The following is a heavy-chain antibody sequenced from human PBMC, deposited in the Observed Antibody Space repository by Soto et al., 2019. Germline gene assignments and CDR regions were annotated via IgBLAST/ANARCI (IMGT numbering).Heavy chain of an antibody. J-gene: IGHJ4*02. CDR3: GRAPGGTGIVDY. Sequence: EVQLVESGGGLVQPGGSLRLSCAASGFTFSSYWMRWVRQAPGKGLVWVSRISSEGTTTFYADSVKGRFTISRDNAKNTLYLQMNSLRADDTAVYYCGRAPGGTGIVDYWGQGNLVTVSS. CDR2: ISSEGTTT. V-gene: IGHV3-74*01. CDR1: GFTFSSYW. D-gene: IGHD7-27*01.